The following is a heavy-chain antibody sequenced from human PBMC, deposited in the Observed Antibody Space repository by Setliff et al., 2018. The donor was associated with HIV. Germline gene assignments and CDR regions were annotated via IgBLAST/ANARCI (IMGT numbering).Heavy chain of an antibody. CDR1: GFPFSSST. Sequence: GGSLRLSCAASGFPFSSSTMNWVRQAPGKGLEWVSSISSGSNYIYYADSVRGRFTISRDNAKNSLYLQMNSLRAEDTAVYYCARGTSVRWERRGGFEPWGQGTLVTVSS. CDR3: ARGTSVRWERRGGFEP. V-gene: IGHV3-21*01. CDR2: ISSGSNYI. D-gene: IGHD1-26*01. J-gene: IGHJ5*02.